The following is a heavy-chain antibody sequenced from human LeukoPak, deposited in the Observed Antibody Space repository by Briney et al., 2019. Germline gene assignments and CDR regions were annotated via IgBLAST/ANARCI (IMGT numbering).Heavy chain of an antibody. V-gene: IGHV3-30-3*01. D-gene: IGHD6-19*01. CDR3: ARSSGWYRALWD. CDR1: GFTFSSYA. Sequence: PGGSLRLSCAASGFTFSSYAMHWVRRAPGKGLEWVAVISYDGSNKYYADSVKGRFTISRDNSKNTLYLQMNSLRAEDTAVYYCARSSGWYRALWDWGQGTLVTVSS. J-gene: IGHJ4*02. CDR2: ISYDGSNK.